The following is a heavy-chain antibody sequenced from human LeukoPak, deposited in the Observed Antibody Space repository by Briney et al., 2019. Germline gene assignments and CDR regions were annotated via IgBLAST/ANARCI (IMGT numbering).Heavy chain of an antibody. V-gene: IGHV4-39*01. CDR1: GGSISSSSYY. J-gene: IGHJ4*02. D-gene: IGHD3-9*01. CDR2: IYYSGST. CDR3: AGDILTGLDY. Sequence: SETLSLTCTVSGGSISSSSYYWGWIRQPPGKGLEWIGSIYYSGSTYYNPSLKSRVTISVDTSKNQFSLKLSSVTAADTAVYYCAGDILTGLDYWGQGALVTVSS.